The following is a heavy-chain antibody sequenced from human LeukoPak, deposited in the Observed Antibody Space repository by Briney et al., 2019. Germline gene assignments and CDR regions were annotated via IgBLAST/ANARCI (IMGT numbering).Heavy chain of an antibody. Sequence: GGSLRLSCAASGFTFSSYAMSWVRQAPGKGLEWVSAISGSGGSTYYADSVKGRFTISRDNSKNTLYLQMNSLRAEDTAVYYCAKKVHYYDSSVQLGWFDPWGQGTLVTVSS. CDR2: ISGSGGST. V-gene: IGHV3-23*01. CDR3: AKKVHYYDSSVQLGWFDP. CDR1: GFTFSSYA. D-gene: IGHD3-22*01. J-gene: IGHJ5*02.